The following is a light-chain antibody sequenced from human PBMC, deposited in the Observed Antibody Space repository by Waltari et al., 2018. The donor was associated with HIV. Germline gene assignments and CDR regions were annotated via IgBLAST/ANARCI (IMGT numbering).Light chain of an antibody. Sequence: NFMLTQPHSVSESPGKTVTISCTRSSVSIADTSVQWYQQRPGSAPTTVIYEDNQRPSGVPDRFSGSIDSSSNSASLTISGLKTEDEADYYCQSYDSSNQVFGGGTQLTVL. CDR1: SVSIADTS. J-gene: IGLJ3*02. CDR2: EDN. CDR3: QSYDSSNQV. V-gene: IGLV6-57*03.